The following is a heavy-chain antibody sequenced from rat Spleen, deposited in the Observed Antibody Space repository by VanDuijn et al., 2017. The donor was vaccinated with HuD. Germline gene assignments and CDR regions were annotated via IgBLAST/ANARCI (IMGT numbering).Heavy chain of an antibody. V-gene: IGHV4-2*01. CDR1: GFTFSDYY. J-gene: IGHJ2*01. D-gene: IGHD1-6*01. Sequence: EVQLVESDGGLVQPGRSLKLSCAASGFTFSDYYMAWVRQAPGKGLEWIGEINKDSSIIKYSPSLKDKFTISRHNAQNTLYLQMDSLRSEDTATYYCSTGVYYGPENYFDYWGQGVMVTVSS. CDR2: INKDSSII. CDR3: STGVYYGPENYFDY.